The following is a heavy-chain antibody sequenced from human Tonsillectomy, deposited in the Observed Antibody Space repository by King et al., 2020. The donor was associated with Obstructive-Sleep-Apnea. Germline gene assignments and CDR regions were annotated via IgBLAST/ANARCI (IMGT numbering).Heavy chain of an antibody. CDR2: ISYWGINK. V-gene: IGHV3-30-3*01. Sequence: VQLVESGGGAVQPGRSLRLSCAASGFTFSTYAMHWVRQAPGKGLEGMAVISYWGINKYYADSVKGRLTISRDNSKNTLYLQMNSLRAEDTAVYYCARERIYYYDSSGSFDYWGQGTLVTVSS. D-gene: IGHD3-22*01. J-gene: IGHJ4*02. CDR3: ARERIYYYDSSGSFDY. CDR1: GFTFSTYA.